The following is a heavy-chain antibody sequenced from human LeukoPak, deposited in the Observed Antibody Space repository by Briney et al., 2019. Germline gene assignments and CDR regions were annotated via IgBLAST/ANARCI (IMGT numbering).Heavy chain of an antibody. J-gene: IGHJ4*02. Sequence: GGSLRLSCSASGFTVSSSYMSWVRQAPGKGLEWVSVIYSGGSTYYADSVKGRFTISRDNSKNTLYLQMNSLIIEDTAVYYCARVAFRSSSYISGIDYWGQGTLVTVSS. D-gene: IGHD6-6*01. CDR2: IYSGGST. CDR1: GFTVSSSY. V-gene: IGHV3-53*01. CDR3: ARVAFRSSSYISGIDY.